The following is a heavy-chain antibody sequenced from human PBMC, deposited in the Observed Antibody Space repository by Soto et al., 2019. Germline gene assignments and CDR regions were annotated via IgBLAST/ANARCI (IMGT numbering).Heavy chain of an antibody. V-gene: IGHV3-23*01. Sequence: GSLRLSCAASGFTFSSYAMSWVRQAPGKGLEWVSAISGSGGSTYYADSVKGRFTISRDNSKNTLYLQMNSLRAEDTAVYYCAKAADDFWSGFYYYYGMDVWGQGTTVTVS. J-gene: IGHJ6*02. CDR2: ISGSGGST. CDR1: GFTFSSYA. CDR3: AKAADDFWSGFYYYYGMDV. D-gene: IGHD3-3*01.